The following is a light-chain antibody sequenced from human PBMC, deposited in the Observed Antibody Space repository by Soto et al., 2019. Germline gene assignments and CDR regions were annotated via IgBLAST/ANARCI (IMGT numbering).Light chain of an antibody. Sequence: QSVLTQPPSASGTPGQRVTISCSGSGSNIGSNTVNWYQQLPGTAPKVVIHSNDQRPSGVPDRFSASKSGTSASLAISGLQSEDEADYYCEAWDDSLSGPVFGGGTK. CDR2: SND. J-gene: IGLJ2*01. CDR1: GSNIGSNT. CDR3: EAWDDSLSGPV. V-gene: IGLV1-44*01.